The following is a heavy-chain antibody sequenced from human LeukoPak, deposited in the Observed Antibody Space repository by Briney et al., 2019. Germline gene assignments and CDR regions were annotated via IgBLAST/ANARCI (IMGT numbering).Heavy chain of an antibody. CDR1: GYTFTGYY. CDR2: INPNSGGT. J-gene: IGHJ4*02. Sequence: GASVKVSCKASGYTFTGYYMHWVRQAPGQGLEWMGWINPNSGGTNYAQKFQGRVTMTRDTSISTAYMELSRLRSDDTAVYYCARDQGDYYDILTGYSDPFDYWGQGTLVTVSS. CDR3: ARDQGDYYDILTGYSDPFDY. D-gene: IGHD3-9*01. V-gene: IGHV1-2*02.